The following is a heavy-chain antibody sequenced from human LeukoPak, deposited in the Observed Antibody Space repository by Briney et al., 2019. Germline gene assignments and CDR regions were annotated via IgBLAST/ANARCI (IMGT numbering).Heavy chain of an antibody. CDR3: TKLQYSGNYWPFVY. Sequence: GGSLRLSCAASGFTFSTYGMHWVRQAPGKGLEWVAAVSYDDSNKYYVDSVRGRFTISRDNSRNTLYLQMNSLRREDTAVYYCTKLQYSGNYWPFVYWGQGALVTVSS. J-gene: IGHJ4*02. V-gene: IGHV3-30*18. CDR2: VSYDDSNK. CDR1: GFTFSTYG. D-gene: IGHD1-26*01.